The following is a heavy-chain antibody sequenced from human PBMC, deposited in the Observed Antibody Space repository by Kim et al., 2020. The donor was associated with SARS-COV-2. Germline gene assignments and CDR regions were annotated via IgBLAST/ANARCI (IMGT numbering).Heavy chain of an antibody. J-gene: IGHJ4*02. CDR1: GYTFTSYA. D-gene: IGHD3-22*01. V-gene: IGHV7-4-1*02. Sequence: ASVKVSCKASGYTFTSYAMNWVRQAPGQGLEWMGWINTNTGNPTYAQGFTGRFVFSLDTSVSTAYLQISSLKAEDTAVYYCARGYSSGYLRDPKYYFDYWGQGTLVTVSS. CDR3: ARGYSSGYLRDPKYYFDY. CDR2: INTNTGNP.